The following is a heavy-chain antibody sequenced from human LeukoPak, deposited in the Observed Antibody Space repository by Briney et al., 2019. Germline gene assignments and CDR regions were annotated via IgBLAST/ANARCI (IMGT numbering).Heavy chain of an antibody. Sequence: WASVKVSCKASGYTFTGYYMHWVRQAPGQGLEWMGRINPNSGGTNYAQKFQGRVTMTRDTSISTAYMELSRLRSDDTAVYYCDREGYGDYEGGVLDYWGQGTLVTVSS. D-gene: IGHD4-17*01. J-gene: IGHJ4*02. CDR3: DREGYGDYEGGVLDY. V-gene: IGHV1-2*06. CDR1: GYTFTGYY. CDR2: INPNSGGT.